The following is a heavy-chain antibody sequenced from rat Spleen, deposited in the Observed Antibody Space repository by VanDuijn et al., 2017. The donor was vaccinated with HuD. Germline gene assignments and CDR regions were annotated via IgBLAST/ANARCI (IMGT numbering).Heavy chain of an antibody. CDR2: ISYSGST. CDR1: GYSITSNY. V-gene: IGHV3-1*01. Sequence: EVQLQESGPGLVKPSQSLSLTCSVTGYSITSNYWGWIRKFPGNKMEWMGYISYSGSTSYNPSLKSRISITRDTSKNQFFLQLNSVTTEDTATYYCARYGYNSRYYWYFDFWGPGTMVTVSS. D-gene: IGHD1-9*01. CDR3: ARYGYNSRYYWYFDF. J-gene: IGHJ1*01.